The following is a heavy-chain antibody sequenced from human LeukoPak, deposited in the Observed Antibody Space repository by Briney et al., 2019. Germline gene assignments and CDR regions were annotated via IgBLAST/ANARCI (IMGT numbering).Heavy chain of an antibody. CDR2: MNPNSGNT. V-gene: IGHV1-8*01. D-gene: IGHD1-26*01. Sequence: ASVKVSCKASGYTFTSYDINWVRQATGQGLEWMGWMNPNSGNTGYAQKFQGRVTMTRNTSISTAYMELSSLRSEDTAVYYCGSSRLVGATSSFDYWGQGTLVTVSS. CDR1: GYTFTSYD. J-gene: IGHJ4*02. CDR3: GSSRLVGATSSFDY.